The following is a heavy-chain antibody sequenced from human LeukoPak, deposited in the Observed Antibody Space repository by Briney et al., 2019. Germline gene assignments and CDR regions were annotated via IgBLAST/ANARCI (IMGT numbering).Heavy chain of an antibody. CDR1: GYTFTSYG. CDR2: ISAYNGNT. J-gene: IGHJ6*02. V-gene: IGHV1-18*01. CDR3: VRDQDIVVVPAAPADGTGKIYGMDV. D-gene: IGHD2-2*01. Sequence: ASVKVSCKASGYTFTSYGISWVQQAPGQGLEWMGWISAYNGNTNYAQKLQGRVTMTTDTSTSTAYMELRSLRSDDTAVYYCVRDQDIVVVPAAPADGTGKIYGMDVWGQGTTVTVSS.